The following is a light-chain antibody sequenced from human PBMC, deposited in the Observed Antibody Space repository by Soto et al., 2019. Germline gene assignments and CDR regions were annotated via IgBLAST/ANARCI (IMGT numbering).Light chain of an antibody. V-gene: IGLV2-14*01. J-gene: IGLJ1*01. CDR2: EVS. Sequence: QSALTQPASVSGSPGQSITISCTGTSSDVGGYNYVSWSQQHPGKAPQLMIYEVSKRPPGVSNRFSGSKSGNTASLTISGLQAEDEADYYCSSYTSSSTYVFGTGTKVTVL. CDR3: SSYTSSSTYV. CDR1: SSDVGGYNY.